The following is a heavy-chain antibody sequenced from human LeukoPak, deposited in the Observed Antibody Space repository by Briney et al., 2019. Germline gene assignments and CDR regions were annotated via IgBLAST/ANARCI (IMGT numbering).Heavy chain of an antibody. V-gene: IGHV1-18*04. CDR2: ISAYNGNT. D-gene: IGHD2-2*01. J-gene: IGHJ6*04. CDR1: GYTFTSYG. CDR3: AGTLVEPAKNTYYYGMDV. Sequence: ASVKVSCKASGYTFTSYGISWVRQTPGQGLEWMGWISAYNGNTNYAQKLQGRVTMTTDTSTSTAYMELRSLRSDDTAVYYCAGTLVEPAKNTYYYGMDVGEKGTTATVSS.